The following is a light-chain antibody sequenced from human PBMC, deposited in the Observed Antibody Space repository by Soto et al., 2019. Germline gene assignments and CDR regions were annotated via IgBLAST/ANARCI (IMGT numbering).Light chain of an antibody. CDR2: GAS. J-gene: IGKJ5*01. Sequence: DIVLTQSPCTLSLSPGASSTLSCRASQSVSSSYLAWYQQKPGQAPRLLIYGASSRATGIPDRFSGSGSGTDFTLTISRLEPEDFAVYYCQQRSSWPPTFGQGTRLEIK. CDR1: QSVSSSY. CDR3: QQRSSWPPT. V-gene: IGKV3D-20*02.